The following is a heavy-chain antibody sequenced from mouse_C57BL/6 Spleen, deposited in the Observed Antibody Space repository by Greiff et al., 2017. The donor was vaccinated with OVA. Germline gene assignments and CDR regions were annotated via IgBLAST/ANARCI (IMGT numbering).Heavy chain of an antibody. CDR1: GFTFSDYY. D-gene: IGHD1-1*01. V-gene: IGHV5-12*01. J-gene: IGHJ1*03. CDR3: ARQRTVTTVVARDWYFDV. Sequence: EVMLVESGGGLVQPGGSLKLSCAASGFTFSDYYMYWVRQTPEKRLEWVAYISNGGGSTYYPDTVKGRFTISRDNAKNTLYLQMSRLKSEDTAMYYCARQRTVTTVVARDWYFDVWGTGTTVTVSS. CDR2: ISNGGGST.